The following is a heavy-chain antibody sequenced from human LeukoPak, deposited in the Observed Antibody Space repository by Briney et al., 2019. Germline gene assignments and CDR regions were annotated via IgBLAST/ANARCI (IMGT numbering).Heavy chain of an antibody. CDR1: GFTFSRYW. J-gene: IGHJ6*02. V-gene: IGHV3-74*01. D-gene: IGHD2/OR15-2a*01. Sequence: GGSLRLSCAASGFTFSRYWMHWLRQAPGKELVWVSRISTDGSSTSYADSVKGRFTISRDNGKNTLYLQMNSLRAEDTAVYYCASYLTSIPSGMDVWGQGTTVTVSS. CDR3: ASYLTSIPSGMDV. CDR2: ISTDGSST.